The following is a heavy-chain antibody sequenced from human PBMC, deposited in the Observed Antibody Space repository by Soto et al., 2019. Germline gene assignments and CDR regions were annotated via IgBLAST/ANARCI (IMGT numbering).Heavy chain of an antibody. Sequence: QVQPVESGGGVVQPGRSLRLSCAASGFSFSCCAMHWVRQAPGKGLEWVAIISNDGSRKYYADSVKGRFTISRDNSKNTLYLQMDSLRAEDTAVYYWAKDEGVGATLGLPDYWGQGTLVTVSS. D-gene: IGHD1-26*01. CDR3: AKDEGVGATLGLPDY. V-gene: IGHV3-30*18. CDR1: GFSFSCCA. CDR2: ISNDGSRK. J-gene: IGHJ4*02.